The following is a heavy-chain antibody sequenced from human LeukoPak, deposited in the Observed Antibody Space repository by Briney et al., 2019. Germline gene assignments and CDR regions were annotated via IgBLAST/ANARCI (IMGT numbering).Heavy chain of an antibody. CDR1: GGSISSYY. D-gene: IGHD3-10*01. V-gene: IGHV4-59*01. J-gene: IGHJ5*02. Sequence: SETLSLTCTVSGGSISSYYWSWIRQPPGKGLEWIGYIYYSGSTNYNPSLKSRVTISVDTSKNQFSLKLSSVTAADTAVYYCARRRITMVRGVPNYMYNWFDPWGQGTLVTVSS. CDR2: IYYSGST. CDR3: ARRRITMVRGVPNYMYNWFDP.